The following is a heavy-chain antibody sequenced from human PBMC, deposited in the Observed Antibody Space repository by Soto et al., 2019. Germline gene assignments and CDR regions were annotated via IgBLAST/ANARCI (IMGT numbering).Heavy chain of an antibody. CDR3: ARQFDHDTSGYHYAY. J-gene: IGHJ4*02. CDR1: GGTFNKYS. D-gene: IGHD3-22*01. V-gene: IGHV1-69*01. CDR2: IIPLFGTP. Sequence: QVQLVQSGTEVKKPGSSVKVSCKASGGTFNKYSIDWVRQAPGQGLEWMGGIIPLFGTPNYAQKFQGRVTMSADEVTGTAYMELSSLRSDDTGVYYCARQFDHDTSGYHYAYWGQGTLVTVSS.